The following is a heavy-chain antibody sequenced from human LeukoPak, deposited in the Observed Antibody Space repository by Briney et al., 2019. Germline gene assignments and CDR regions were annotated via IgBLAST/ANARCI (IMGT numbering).Heavy chain of an antibody. V-gene: IGHV3-23*01. CDR2: ISDTGRKR. J-gene: IGHJ4*02. CDR1: GFSFDTYA. Sequence: GGSLRLSCVASGFSFDTYAMSWVRQPPGKGLEWVSGISDTGRKRHYTDSVKGRFTISRDNSKNTLHLQMYSLRAEDTALYFCAKDHDNGDYYYYFDSWGQGTLVTVSS. D-gene: IGHD2-21*02. CDR3: AKDHDNGDYYYYFDS.